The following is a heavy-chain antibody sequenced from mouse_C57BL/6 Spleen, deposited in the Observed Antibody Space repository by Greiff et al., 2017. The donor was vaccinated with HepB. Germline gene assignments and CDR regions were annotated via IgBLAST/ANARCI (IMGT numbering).Heavy chain of an antibody. V-gene: IGHV1-64*01. CDR3: ARSRYYGRSPWYVDV. CDR1: GYTFTRYW. Sequence: QVQLQQPGAELVKPGASVKLSCKASGYTFTRYWMHWVKQRPGQGLEWIGMIHPNSGSTNYNEKFKSKATLTVDKSSSTAYMQLSSRTSEDSAVYYWARSRYYGRSPWYVDVWGTGTTVTVAS. J-gene: IGHJ1*03. CDR2: IHPNSGST. D-gene: IGHD1-1*01.